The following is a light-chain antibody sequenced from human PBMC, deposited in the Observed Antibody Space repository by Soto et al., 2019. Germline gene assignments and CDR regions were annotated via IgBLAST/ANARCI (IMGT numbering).Light chain of an antibody. CDR2: AAS. V-gene: IGKV1-9*01. Sequence: DIQLTQSPSFLSASVGDRVTITCRASQGISSYLAWYQQKPGKAPTLLIYAASTLQGGVPSRFSGSGSGTEFTLTISSLQPEDVATYYCQHLDSYSTFGQGTRLEIK. CDR1: QGISSY. J-gene: IGKJ5*01. CDR3: QHLDSYST.